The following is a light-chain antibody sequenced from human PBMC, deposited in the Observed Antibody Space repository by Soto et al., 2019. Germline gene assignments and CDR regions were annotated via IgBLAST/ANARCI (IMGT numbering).Light chain of an antibody. CDR1: QGIRND. V-gene: IGKV1-6*01. Sequence: AIQLTQSPSSLSASVGDRVTITCRASQGIRNDLGWYQQKPGKAPELLIYATSSLRSGVPSRFSGSGSGTEFTLTIRSLQPEDSATYYCLQDYNYPWTFGQGTKVEIK. CDR2: ATS. J-gene: IGKJ1*01. CDR3: LQDYNYPWT.